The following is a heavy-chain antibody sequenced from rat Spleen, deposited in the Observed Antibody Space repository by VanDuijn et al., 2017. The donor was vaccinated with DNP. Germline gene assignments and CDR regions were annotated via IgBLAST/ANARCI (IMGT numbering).Heavy chain of an antibody. CDR3: ARHVLPLRVWDY. D-gene: IGHD1-4*01. Sequence: EVQLVESGGGFVQPGRSLKLSCVASGFTFSDYYMPWVRQAPAKGLAWVAYINYDGGRTYYGDSVRGRFTISRDNAKSILYLQMNSLRSEDMATYYCARHVLPLRVWDYWGQGVMVTVSS. J-gene: IGHJ2*01. CDR2: INYDGGRT. V-gene: IGHV5-22*01. CDR1: GFTFSDYY.